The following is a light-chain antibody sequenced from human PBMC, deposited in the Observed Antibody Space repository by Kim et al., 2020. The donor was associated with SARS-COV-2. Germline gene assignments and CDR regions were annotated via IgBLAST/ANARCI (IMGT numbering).Light chain of an antibody. V-gene: IGLV7-46*01. Sequence: QSVVTQEPSLTVSPGGTVTLTCGSSTGAVTSDHYPFWFQQKPGQAPRTLIYDTSNKYSWTPARFSGSLLGGKAALTLSGAQSEDEADYYCMLSYSGVQVFGGGTQLTVL. J-gene: IGLJ2*01. CDR2: DTS. CDR3: MLSYSGVQV. CDR1: TGAVTSDHY.